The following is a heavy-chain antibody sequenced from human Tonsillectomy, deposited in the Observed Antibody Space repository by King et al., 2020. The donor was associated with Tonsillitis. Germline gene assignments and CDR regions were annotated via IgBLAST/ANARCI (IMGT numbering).Heavy chain of an antibody. CDR3: ARHPQWELLPSVAFDI. CDR1: GGSISSSSYY. CDR2: IYYSGST. J-gene: IGHJ3*02. V-gene: IGHV4-39*01. D-gene: IGHD1-26*01. Sequence: QLQESGPGLVKPSETLSLTCTVSGGSISSSSYYWGWIRQPPGKGLEWIGSIYYSGSTYYNPSLKSRVTISVDTSKNQFSLKLSSVTAADTAVYYCARHPQWELLPSVAFDIWGQGTMVTVSS.